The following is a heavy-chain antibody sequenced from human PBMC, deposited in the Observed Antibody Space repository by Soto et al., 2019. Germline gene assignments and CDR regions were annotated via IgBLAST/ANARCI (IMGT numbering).Heavy chain of an antibody. D-gene: IGHD3-10*01. Sequence: QLQLQESGPGLVKPSETLSLTCTVSGGSISSSSYYWGWIRQPLGKGLEWIGSIYYSGSTYYNPSLKSRVTISVDTSKNQFSLKLSSVTAADTAVYYCATLWFGESPYWGQGTLVTVSS. V-gene: IGHV4-39*01. CDR2: IYYSGST. CDR1: GGSISSSSYY. J-gene: IGHJ4*02. CDR3: ATLWFGESPY.